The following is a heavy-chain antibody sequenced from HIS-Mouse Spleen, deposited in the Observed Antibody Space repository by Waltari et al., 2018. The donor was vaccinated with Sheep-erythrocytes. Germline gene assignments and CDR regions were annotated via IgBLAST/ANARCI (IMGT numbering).Heavy chain of an antibody. V-gene: IGHV4-31*03. J-gene: IGHJ2*01. CDR2: IYYSGTT. Sequence: QVQLQESGPGLVKPSQTLSLTCTVSGGSISSGGYYWSWIRQHPGKGLEWIGYIYYSGTTYYNRSLKSRVTISVDTSKNQFSLKLSSVTAADTAVYYCARGATTHWYFDLWGRGTLVTVSS. CDR3: ARGATTHWYFDL. CDR1: GGSISSGGYY. D-gene: IGHD5-12*01.